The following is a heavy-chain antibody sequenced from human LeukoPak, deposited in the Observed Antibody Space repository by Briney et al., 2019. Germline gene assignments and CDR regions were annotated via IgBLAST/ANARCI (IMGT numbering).Heavy chain of an antibody. D-gene: IGHD3-10*01. V-gene: IGHV4-34*01. CDR1: GGSFSGYY. Sequence: PSETLSLTCAVYGGSFSGYYWTWIRQSPGKGLEWIGEISYGGSTNDNPSLKSRVTISVDTSKNQFSLNLGSVTAADTAVYYCARVTRRRTTGEMFGRYFDYWGQGPLVTVSS. CDR3: ARVTRRRTTGEMFGRYFDY. CDR2: ISYGGST. J-gene: IGHJ4*02.